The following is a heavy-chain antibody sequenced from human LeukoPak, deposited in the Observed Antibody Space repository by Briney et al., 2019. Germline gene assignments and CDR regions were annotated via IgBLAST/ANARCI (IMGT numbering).Heavy chain of an antibody. J-gene: IGHJ4*02. V-gene: IGHV4-59*01. D-gene: IGHD6-19*01. CDR3: ARGNGWYFY. Sequence: SETLSLTCTVSGGSISSYYWSWIRQPPAKGLEWIGYTHYSGSTNYNPSLKRRVPISVDTSKNQFSLKLSSVTAADTAIYYCARGNGWYFYWGQGTLVTVSS. CDR2: THYSGST. CDR1: GGSISSYY.